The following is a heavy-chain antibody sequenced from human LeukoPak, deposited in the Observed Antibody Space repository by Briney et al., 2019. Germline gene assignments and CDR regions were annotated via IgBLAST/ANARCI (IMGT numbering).Heavy chain of an antibody. CDR3: ASPADDDFNPNCFDP. V-gene: IGHV4-39*01. Sequence: SETLSLTCSVSGVSMSSSSYYWGWIRQPPGRGLEWIGSVYYTGGTYYNPSLKSRVTISIDTSKNQFSLKLNSVTAADTAVYYCASPADDDFNPNCFDPWGQGTLVTVSS. CDR1: GVSMSSSSYY. CDR2: VYYTGGT. D-gene: IGHD4-17*01. J-gene: IGHJ5*02.